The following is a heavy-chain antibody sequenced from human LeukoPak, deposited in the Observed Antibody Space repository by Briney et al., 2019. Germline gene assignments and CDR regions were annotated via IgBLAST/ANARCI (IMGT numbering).Heavy chain of an antibody. Sequence: ASVKVSCKASGGTFSSYAISWVRQAPGQGLEWMGGIIPIFGTANYAQKFHGRVTIIADKSTSIVYMELSSLKSEDTAVYYCARGPKPTVTTSNWFDPWGQGTLVTVSS. CDR2: IIPIFGTA. D-gene: IGHD4-17*01. V-gene: IGHV1-69*06. J-gene: IGHJ5*02. CDR3: ARGPKPTVTTSNWFDP. CDR1: GGTFSSYA.